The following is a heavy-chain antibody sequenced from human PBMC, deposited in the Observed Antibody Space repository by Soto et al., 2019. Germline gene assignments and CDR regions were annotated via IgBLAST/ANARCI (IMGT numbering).Heavy chain of an antibody. V-gene: IGHV3-21*01. CDR2: ISSGSSDT. J-gene: IGHJ4*02. CDR3: ARVAY. Sequence: GGSLRLSCEASGFTFSRVSVNWVRQVPGKGLEWVASISSGSSDTWYADSVKGRFIISRDNAQNSLFLQMNTLRPEDTAMYYCARVAYWGPGTQVTVSS. CDR1: GFTFSRVS.